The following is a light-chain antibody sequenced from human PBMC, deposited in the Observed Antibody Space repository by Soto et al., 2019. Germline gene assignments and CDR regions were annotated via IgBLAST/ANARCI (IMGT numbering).Light chain of an antibody. CDR2: GAS. CDR3: QYYNDYCWT. Sequence: PGERVTLSCRASQSVSSSYLTWYQQKPGQAPRLLIYGASTRATTFPARFSGSGSGTDFTLTLSGLQPEDFATYYCQYYNDYCWTFGQGTKVEIK. J-gene: IGKJ1*01. V-gene: IGKV3D-7*01. CDR1: QSVSSSY.